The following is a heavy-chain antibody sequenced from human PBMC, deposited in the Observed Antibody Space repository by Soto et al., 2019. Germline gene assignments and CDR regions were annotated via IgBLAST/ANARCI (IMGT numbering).Heavy chain of an antibody. V-gene: IGHV1-18*04. CDR2: ISAYNGNT. CDR1: GYTFTSYG. D-gene: IGHD3-22*01. J-gene: IGHJ4*02. CDR3: ARDLGAVYDSSGYHDY. Sequence: ASVKVSCKDSGYTFTSYGISWVRQATGQGLEWMGWISAYNGNTNYAQKLQGRVTMTTDTSTSTAYMELRSLRSYDTDVYYCARDLGAVYDSSGYHDYWGQGTLVTVSS.